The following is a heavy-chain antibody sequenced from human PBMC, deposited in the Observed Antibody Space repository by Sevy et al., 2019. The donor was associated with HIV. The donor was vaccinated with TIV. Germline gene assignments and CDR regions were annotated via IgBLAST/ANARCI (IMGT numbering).Heavy chain of an antibody. CDR1: GFTFSSYA. CDR2: ISYDGSNK. D-gene: IGHD3-22*01. Sequence: GGSLRLSCAASGFTFSSYAMLWVRQAPGKGLEWVAVISYDGSNKYYADSVKGRFTISRDNSKNTLYLQMNSLRAEDTAVYYCARDYDSSGYSPAGVDYWGQGTLVTVSS. J-gene: IGHJ4*02. V-gene: IGHV3-30-3*01. CDR3: ARDYDSSGYSPAGVDY.